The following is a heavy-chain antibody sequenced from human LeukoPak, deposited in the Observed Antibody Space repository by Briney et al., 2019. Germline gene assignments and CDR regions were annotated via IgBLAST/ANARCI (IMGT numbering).Heavy chain of an antibody. V-gene: IGHV1-2*02. D-gene: IGHD6-6*01. CDR3: AFFEYSSSSSHY. J-gene: IGHJ4*02. CDR1: GYVFTGYY. Sequence: ASLKVSCKASGYVFTGYYVRWVRQAPGQGLEWMGWINPNSGGTKYAQKFQDRVTMTRDTSISTAYMELSRLRSDDTAVYYCAFFEYSSSSSHYWGQGTLVTVSS. CDR2: INPNSGGT.